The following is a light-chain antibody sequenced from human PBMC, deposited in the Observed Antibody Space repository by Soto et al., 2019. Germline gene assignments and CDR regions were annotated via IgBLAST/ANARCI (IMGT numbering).Light chain of an antibody. V-gene: IGLV2-14*01. CDR2: DVS. CDR1: SSDVGGYNY. CDR3: SSYTGSSTYVV. J-gene: IGLJ2*01. Sequence: QSALTQPASVSGSPGQSITISCTGTSSDVGGYNYVSWYQQHPGKAPKLMIYDVSNRPSGVSNHFSGSKSGNTASLTISGLQAEDEADYYCSSYTGSSTYVVFGGGIKLTVL.